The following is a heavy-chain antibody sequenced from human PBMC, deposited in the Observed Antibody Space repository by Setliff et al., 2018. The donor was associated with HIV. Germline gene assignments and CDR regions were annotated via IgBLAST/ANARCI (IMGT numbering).Heavy chain of an antibody. D-gene: IGHD2-2*01. Sequence: SETLSLTCIVSGASISSNTWSWIRQAPGKGLQWIGFIYNSVTTNYNPSLKSRVTISPDASKNQFSLKLTSVTAADTAVYYCARGGTSSNWFGPWGQGTLVTVS. CDR3: ARGGTSSNWFGP. CDR1: GASISSNT. J-gene: IGHJ5*02. CDR2: IYNSVTT. V-gene: IGHV4-59*01.